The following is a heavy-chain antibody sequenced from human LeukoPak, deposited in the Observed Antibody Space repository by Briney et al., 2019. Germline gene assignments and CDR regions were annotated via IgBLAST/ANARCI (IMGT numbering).Heavy chain of an antibody. D-gene: IGHD4-17*01. CDR1: GYNFTNYW. CDR2: IYPGDSNS. J-gene: IGHJ4*02. CDR3: ARLSATYGDY. Sequence: GESLKISCQGSGYNFTNYWIGWARQLPGKGLEWMGIIYPGDSNSRYSSSFQGQVTISADKSITTAYLQWSSLKASDTGIYYCARLSATYGDYWGQGTLVTVSS. V-gene: IGHV5-51*01.